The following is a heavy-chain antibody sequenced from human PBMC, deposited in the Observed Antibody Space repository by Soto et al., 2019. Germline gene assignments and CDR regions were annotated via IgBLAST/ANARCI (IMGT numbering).Heavy chain of an antibody. CDR2: INPNSGST. CDR3: AREKNSAAAVAFDV. D-gene: IGHD6-13*01. J-gene: IGHJ3*01. Sequence: ASVKVSCKASGYTFTSYYMHWVRQAPGQGPEGMGWINPNSGSTNYAQKFQGRVTMTRDTSISTAYMELSRLRSDDTAVYYCAREKNSAAAVAFDVWGQGTMVTVSS. CDR1: GYTFTSYY. V-gene: IGHV1-2*02.